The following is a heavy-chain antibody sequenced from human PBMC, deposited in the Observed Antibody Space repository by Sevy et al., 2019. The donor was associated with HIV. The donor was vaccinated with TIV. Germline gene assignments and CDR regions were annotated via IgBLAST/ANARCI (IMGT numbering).Heavy chain of an antibody. D-gene: IGHD6-19*01. V-gene: IGHV3-11*04. CDR1: GFTFSDYY. Sequence: GRSLRLSCAASGFTFSDYYMSWLRQAPGKGLEWISYISSSRSAIYHADYVKGRFTISRDNAKNSLYLQMNSLRAEDTAVYYCARITGWRFDYWGQGTLVPVSS. J-gene: IGHJ4*02. CDR3: ARITGWRFDY. CDR2: ISSSRSAI.